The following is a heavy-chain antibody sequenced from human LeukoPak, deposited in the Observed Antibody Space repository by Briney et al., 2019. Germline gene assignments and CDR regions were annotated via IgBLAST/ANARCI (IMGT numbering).Heavy chain of an antibody. CDR1: GYTFTGYY. CDR2: INPNSGGT. CDR3: ARSPPIVWNDRYFDY. D-gene: IGHD1-1*01. J-gene: IGHJ4*02. Sequence: ASVTVSCKASGYTFTGYYMHWVRQAPGQGGEGMGWINPNSGGTNYVQKFQGRDTMTRDTPISTAYMELSRLRSDDTPVYYCARSPPIVWNDRYFDYWGQGTLVTVSS. V-gene: IGHV1-2*02.